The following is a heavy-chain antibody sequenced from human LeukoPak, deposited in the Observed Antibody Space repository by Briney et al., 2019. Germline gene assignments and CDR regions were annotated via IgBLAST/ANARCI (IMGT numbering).Heavy chain of an antibody. CDR1: GGSISSGGYY. D-gene: IGHD5-24*01. J-gene: IGHJ4*02. V-gene: IGHV4-30-2*01. CDR3: ARVRDGYNHAFDY. Sequence: SETLSLTCTVSGGSISSGGYYWSWIRQPPGKGLEWIGYIYHSGSTYYNPSLKSRVTISVDRSKNQFSLKLSSVTAADTAVYYCARVRDGYNHAFDYWGQGTLVTVSS. CDR2: IYHSGST.